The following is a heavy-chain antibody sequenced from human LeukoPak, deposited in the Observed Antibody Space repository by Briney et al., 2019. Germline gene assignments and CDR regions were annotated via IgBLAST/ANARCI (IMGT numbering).Heavy chain of an antibody. D-gene: IGHD3-22*01. J-gene: IGHJ2*01. V-gene: IGHV4-34*01. CDR1: GGSFSGYY. Sequence: SETLSLTCAVYGGSFSGYYWSWIRQPPGKGLEWIGEINHSGSTNYNPSLKSRVTISVDTSKNQFSLKLSSVTAADTAVYYCARGRLPYYYDSSGYYLRYFDLWGRGTPVTVSS. CDR2: INHSGST. CDR3: ARGRLPYYYDSSGYYLRYFDL.